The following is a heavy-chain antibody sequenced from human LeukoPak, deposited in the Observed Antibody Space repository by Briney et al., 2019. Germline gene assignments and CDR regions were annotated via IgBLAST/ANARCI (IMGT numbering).Heavy chain of an antibody. CDR3: ARDSDWDDAFDI. V-gene: IGHV3-21*01. CDR2: ISSSSSYI. CDR1: GFTFSSYS. D-gene: IGHD3-9*01. Sequence: GGSLRLSCAASGFTFSSYSMNWVRQAAGKGLEWVSSISSSSSYIYYADSVKGRFTISRDNAKNSLYLQMNSLRAEDTAVYYCARDSDWDDAFDIWGQGTMVTVSS. J-gene: IGHJ3*02.